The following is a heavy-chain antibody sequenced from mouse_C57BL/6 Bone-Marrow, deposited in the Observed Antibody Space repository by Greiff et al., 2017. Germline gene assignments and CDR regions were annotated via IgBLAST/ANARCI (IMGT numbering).Heavy chain of an antibody. CDR1: GFNIKDDY. J-gene: IGHJ1*03. D-gene: IGHD1-1*01. V-gene: IGHV14-4*01. CDR3: TTHYCGSSWYFDV. CDR2: IDPENGDT. Sequence: VQLQQSGAELVRPGASVKLSCTASGFNIKDDYMHWVKQRPEQGLEWIGWIDPENGDTEYASKFQGKATITAATTSNTAYLQLSSLTSEDTAVYYCTTHYCGSSWYFDVWGTGTTVTVSS.